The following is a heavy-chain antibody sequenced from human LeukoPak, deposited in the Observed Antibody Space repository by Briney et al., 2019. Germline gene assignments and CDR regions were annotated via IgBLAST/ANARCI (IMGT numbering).Heavy chain of an antibody. J-gene: IGHJ4*02. CDR2: IYPSDSET. D-gene: IGHD1-26*01. V-gene: IGHV5-51*01. Sequence: GGSLRLSCKGSGYSFNSYWIVWVRQMPGKGLERMGIIYPSDSETTYSPSFQGQVTISADKSISTAYLQWSSMTASDTAMYYCARSVGATPLDYWGQGTPVTVSS. CDR3: ARSVGATPLDY. CDR1: GYSFNSYW.